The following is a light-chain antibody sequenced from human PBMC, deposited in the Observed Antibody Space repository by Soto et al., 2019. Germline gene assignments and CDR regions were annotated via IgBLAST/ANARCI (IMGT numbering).Light chain of an antibody. CDR1: QIIDNW. V-gene: IGKV1-5*03. Sequence: DIQMTQSPSTLSASVGDRVTITCRVSQIIDNWLAWYQQKPGKVPNLLIYKASTLQGGVPSRFRGSGSGTEFTLTISTLQPDDFATYYCQQYKNYRTFGPGTKVDIK. CDR2: KAS. CDR3: QQYKNYRT. J-gene: IGKJ1*01.